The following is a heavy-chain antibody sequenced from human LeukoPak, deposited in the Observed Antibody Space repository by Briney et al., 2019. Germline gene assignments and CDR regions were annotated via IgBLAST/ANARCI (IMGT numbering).Heavy chain of an antibody. CDR2: INHSGST. CDR3: AREGTYYYDSSGYFSLDY. CDR1: GGSFSGYY. Sequence: SETLSLTCAVYGGSFSGYYWSWIRQPPGKGLEWIGEINHSGSTNYNPSLKSRVTISVDTSKNQFSLRLSSVTAADTAVYYCAREGTYYYDSSGYFSLDYWGQGTLVTVSS. D-gene: IGHD3-22*01. J-gene: IGHJ4*02. V-gene: IGHV4-34*01.